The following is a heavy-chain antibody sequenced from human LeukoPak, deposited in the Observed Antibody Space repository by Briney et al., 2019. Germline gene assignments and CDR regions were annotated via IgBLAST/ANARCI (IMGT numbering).Heavy chain of an antibody. CDR3: ARTYYYDSSGPDAFDI. CDR2: IYYSGST. V-gene: IGHV4-31*03. J-gene: IGHJ3*02. D-gene: IGHD3-22*01. Sequence: SETLSLTCTVSGGSISSGGYYWSWIRQRPGKGLEWIGYIYYSGSTYYNPSLKSRVTISVDTSKNQFSLKLSSVTAADTAVYYCARTYYYDSSGPDAFDIWGQGTMVTVSS. CDR1: GGSISSGGYY.